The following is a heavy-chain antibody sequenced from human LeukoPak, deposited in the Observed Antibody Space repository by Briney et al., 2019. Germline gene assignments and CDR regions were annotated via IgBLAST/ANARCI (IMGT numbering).Heavy chain of an antibody. CDR3: ARGYCSSTSCSEYYFDY. CDR1: GGSISSYY. D-gene: IGHD2-2*01. V-gene: IGHV4-59*01. J-gene: IGHJ4*02. CDR2: IYYSGST. Sequence: SETLSLTCTVSGGSISSYYWSWIRQPPGKGLEWIGYIYYSGSTNYNPSLKSRVTISVDTSKNQFSLKLSSVTAADTAVYYCARGYCSSTSCSEYYFDYWGQGTLVTVSS.